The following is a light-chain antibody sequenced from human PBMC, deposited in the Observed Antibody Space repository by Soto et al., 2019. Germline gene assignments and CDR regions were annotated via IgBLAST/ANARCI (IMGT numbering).Light chain of an antibody. V-gene: IGKV3-20*01. CDR2: GAS. CDR1: QSVSSNY. Sequence: EIVLTQSPGTLSVSPGERATLSCRASQSVSSNYLAWYQQKRGQAPRLLIYGASSRATGIPTRFSGSGSGTDFTLTISRLEPEDFAVYYCQQDDTSPRTFGQGTKVEI. J-gene: IGKJ1*01. CDR3: QQDDTSPRT.